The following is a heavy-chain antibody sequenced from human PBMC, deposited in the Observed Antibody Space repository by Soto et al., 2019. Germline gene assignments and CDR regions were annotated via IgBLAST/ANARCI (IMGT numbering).Heavy chain of an antibody. CDR3: ASDPLAVTGSFVDY. J-gene: IGHJ4*02. CDR1: GLTFNIFA. CDR2: ISYDGREI. V-gene: IGHV3-30-3*01. Sequence: GGSLRLSCAASGLTFNIFAFHWVRQAPGKGLEWLSVISYDGREIHYSESVKGRFTISRDSSTNTVYLQMNSLRNEDTAVYYCASDPLAVTGSFVDYWGQGTLVTVSS. D-gene: IGHD3-9*01.